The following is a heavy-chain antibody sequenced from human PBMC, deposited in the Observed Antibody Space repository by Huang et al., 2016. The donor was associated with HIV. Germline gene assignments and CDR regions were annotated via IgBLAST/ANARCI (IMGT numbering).Heavy chain of an antibody. D-gene: IGHD3-10*01. V-gene: IGHV3-7*01. Sequence: VELVESRGGWVQVGKSLRRSCTASGVTFTGFWMSWVRQAPGTVRDEVANIKLDGMWQYYAESVKGRVTISRCNSNNLVYLQRNNLRVEDTAEYDWARTAVDYRGSGTHFAPLFYFDVWGRGTLVVVSS. CDR1: GVTFTGFW. J-gene: IGHJ4*02. CDR2: IKLDGMWQ. CDR3: ARTAVDYRGSGTHFAPLFYFDV.